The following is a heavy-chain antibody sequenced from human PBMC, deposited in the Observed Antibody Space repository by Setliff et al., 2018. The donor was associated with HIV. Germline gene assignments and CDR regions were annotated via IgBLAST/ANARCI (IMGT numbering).Heavy chain of an antibody. V-gene: IGHV3-23*01. J-gene: IGHJ5*02. CDR2: IYGSSGST. CDR3: AKGQDGLRYNWFDP. CDR1: GFTFSNYA. Sequence: GGSLRLSCSASGFTFSNYAMSWVRQAPGKGLEWVSAIYGSSGSTNYADSVKGRFTISRDNSKNMLYLQMNSLRAEDTAVYYCAKGQDGLRYNWFDPWGHGTLVTVSS.